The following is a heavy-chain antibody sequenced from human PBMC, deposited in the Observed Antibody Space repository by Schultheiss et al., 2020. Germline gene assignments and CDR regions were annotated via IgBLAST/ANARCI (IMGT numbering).Heavy chain of an antibody. V-gene: IGHV4-59*01. Sequence: SETLSLTVAVSGCSISSAFSWGWIRQPPGKGLEWIGYIYYSGSTNYNPSLKSRVTISVDTSKNQFSLKLSSVTAADTAVYYCARSRAALDYYYYGMDVWGQGTTVTVSS. CDR1: GCSISSAFS. CDR3: ARSRAALDYYYYGMDV. J-gene: IGHJ6*02. CDR2: IYYSGST. D-gene: IGHD2-15*01.